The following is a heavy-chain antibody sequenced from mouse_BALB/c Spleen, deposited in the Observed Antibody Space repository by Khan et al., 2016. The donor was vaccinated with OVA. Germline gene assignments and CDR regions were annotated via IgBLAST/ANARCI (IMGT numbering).Heavy chain of an antibody. D-gene: IGHD2-10*01. CDR2: INTYTGEP. CDR1: GYTFTSYG. CDR3: ARPPYFSYTLDH. J-gene: IGHJ4*01. Sequence: QIQLVQSGPELKKPGETVKISCKASGYTFTSYGMNWVKQSLGKALKWMGWINTYTGEPTYADDFKGRFAFSLETSASTAYLQINNLKNEDTATYFCARPPYFSYTLDHWGQGTSVTVSS. V-gene: IGHV9-3-1*01.